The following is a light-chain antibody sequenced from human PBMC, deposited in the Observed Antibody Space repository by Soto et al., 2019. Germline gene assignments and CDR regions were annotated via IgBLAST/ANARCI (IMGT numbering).Light chain of an antibody. CDR3: QQYGSSPT. Sequence: EIVLTQSPGTLSLSPGERATLSCRASQSVINNFLAWYQQKPGQAPRVLIFGASSRATGVPDRFRGSGSGTDFTLTISRLEPEDFAVYFCQQYGSSPTFGQGTKVDIK. CDR2: GAS. CDR1: QSVINNF. V-gene: IGKV3-20*01. J-gene: IGKJ1*01.